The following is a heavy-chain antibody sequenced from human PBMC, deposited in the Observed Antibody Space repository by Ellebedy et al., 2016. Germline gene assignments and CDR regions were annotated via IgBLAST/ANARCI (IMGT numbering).Heavy chain of an antibody. CDR1: GFTFSSYA. V-gene: IGHV3-23*01. CDR2: ISGSGGST. J-gene: IGHJ4*02. Sequence: GESLKISXAASGFTFSSYAMNWVRQPPGKGLEWVSAISGSGGSTYYADSVKGRFTISRDNSKNTLYLQMNSLRAEDTAVYYCAKWRGYDETGGPGYYFDYWGQGTLVTVSS. CDR3: AKWRGYDETGGPGYYFDY. D-gene: IGHD5-12*01.